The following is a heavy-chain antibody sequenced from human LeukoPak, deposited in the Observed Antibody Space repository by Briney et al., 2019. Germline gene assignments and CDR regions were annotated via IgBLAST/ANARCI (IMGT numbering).Heavy chain of an antibody. Sequence: GASVKVSCKVYGGTFSSYAIRWVRQAPGQGLEWMGGIIHIFGTANYAQKFQGRVTFTADKSTSTAYMELSSLRSEDTAVYYCARDSIAAAGTGPYGMDVWGKATTVTVCS. CDR3: ARDSIAAAGTGPYGMDV. V-gene: IGHV1-69*06. CDR2: IIHIFGTA. CDR1: GGTFSSYA. J-gene: IGHJ6*04. D-gene: IGHD6-13*01.